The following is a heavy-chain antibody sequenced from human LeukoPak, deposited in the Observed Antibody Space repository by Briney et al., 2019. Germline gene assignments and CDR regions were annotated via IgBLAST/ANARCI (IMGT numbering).Heavy chain of an antibody. CDR3: VRDEIRSGAFDI. CDR1: GFSFSSYE. V-gene: IGHV3-48*03. Sequence: GRSLRLSCAAFGFSFSSYEMNWVRQGPGKGLEWVAYISGSGTTIYDADSVKGRFTISRDNAKNSLYLQLNSLTAEDTAVYYCVRDEIRSGAFDIWGQGTMVTVSS. CDR2: ISGSGTTI. D-gene: IGHD3-10*01. J-gene: IGHJ3*02.